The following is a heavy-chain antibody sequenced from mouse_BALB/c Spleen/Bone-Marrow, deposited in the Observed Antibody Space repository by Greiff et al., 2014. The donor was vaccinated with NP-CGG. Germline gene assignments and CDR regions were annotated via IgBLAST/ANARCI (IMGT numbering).Heavy chain of an antibody. CDR2: IYPGDGDT. V-gene: IGHV1-87*01. J-gene: IGHJ3*01. CDR3: ARGDYETWFAY. CDR1: GYTLTSYW. D-gene: IGHD2-4*01. Sequence: VKLQESGAELARPGASVKLSCKASGYTLTSYWVQWVKQRPGQGLEWIGAIYPGDGDTRYTQKFKGKATLTADKSSSTAYMQLSSLASEDSAVYYCARGDYETWFAYWGQGTLVTVSA.